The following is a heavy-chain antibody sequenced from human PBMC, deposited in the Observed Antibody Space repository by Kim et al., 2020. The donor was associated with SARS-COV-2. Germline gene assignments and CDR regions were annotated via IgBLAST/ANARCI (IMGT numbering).Heavy chain of an antibody. J-gene: IGHJ4*02. Sequence: TSYAQKLRDRVTMARDTSTSTVYMELSSLRSDDTAVYYCAREPQGSGSLDYWGQGTLVTVSS. CDR2: T. CDR3: AREPQGSGSLDY. D-gene: IGHD6-19*01. V-gene: IGHV1-46*01.